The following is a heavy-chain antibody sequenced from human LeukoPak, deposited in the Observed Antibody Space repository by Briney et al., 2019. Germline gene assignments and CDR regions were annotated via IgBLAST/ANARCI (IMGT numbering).Heavy chain of an antibody. CDR1: GYTFTNFY. J-gene: IGHJ4*02. D-gene: IGHD6-6*01. CDR2: INCSGGTT. Sequence: EASVKVSCKPCGYTFTNFYVHCVGQAPGQGLEWMGIINCSGGTTNYAQKFQGRVSITRDTSTSAVYMELSSLRSEDTAVYYCAREIAARRGFDYWGQGTLVTVSS. V-gene: IGHV1-46*01. CDR3: AREIAARRGFDY.